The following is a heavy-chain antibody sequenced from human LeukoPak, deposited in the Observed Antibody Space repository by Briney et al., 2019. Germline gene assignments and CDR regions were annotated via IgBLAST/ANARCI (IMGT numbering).Heavy chain of an antibody. CDR2: ISYDGSNK. D-gene: IGHD1-7*01. V-gene: IGHV3-30*04. J-gene: IGHJ4*02. Sequence: PGGSLRLPCAASGFTFSSYAMHWVRQAPGKGLEWVAVISYDGSNKYYADSVKGRFTISRDNSKNTLYLQMNSLRAEDTAVYYCARDSAFLTNPYNWNYAANFDYWGQGTLVTVSS. CDR1: GFTFSSYA. CDR3: ARDSAFLTNPYNWNYAANFDY.